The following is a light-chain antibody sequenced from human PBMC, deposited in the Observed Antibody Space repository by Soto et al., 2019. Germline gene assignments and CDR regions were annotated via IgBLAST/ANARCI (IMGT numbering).Light chain of an antibody. CDR2: EGS. CDR3: WSYARGRTYA. V-gene: IGLV2-23*01. J-gene: IGLJ1*01. CDR1: SSDVGNYNL. Sequence: QSALTQPASVSGSPGQSITISCTGTSSDVGNYNLVSWYQQHPGKAPKLMIYEGSKRPSGVSNRFSGSKSDNTASLTISGLKAEDEDHYYCWSYARGRTYAFGTGNNVT.